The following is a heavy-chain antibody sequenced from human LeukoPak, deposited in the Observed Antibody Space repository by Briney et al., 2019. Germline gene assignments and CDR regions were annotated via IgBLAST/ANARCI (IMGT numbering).Heavy chain of an antibody. Sequence: SETLSLTCTVSGGSISSNYWSWIRQPPGKGLEWIGYIHYSGATNYNPSLKSRVTISADTSKDQFSLKLSSVTAADTAMYYCARDAAGFNSSWEFDYWGQGTLVTVSS. CDR3: ARDAAGFNSSWEFDY. V-gene: IGHV4-59*01. CDR2: IHYSGAT. CDR1: GGSISSNY. J-gene: IGHJ4*02. D-gene: IGHD6-13*01.